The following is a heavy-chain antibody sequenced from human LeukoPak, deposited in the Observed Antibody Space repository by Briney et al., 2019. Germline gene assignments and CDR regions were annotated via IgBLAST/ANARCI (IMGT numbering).Heavy chain of an antibody. CDR1: GFTVSSNY. CDR3: ARVRRGLRYCSSTSCYGYYYYYMDV. V-gene: IGHV3-53*05. J-gene: IGHJ6*03. Sequence: GGSLRLSCAASGFTVSSNYMSWVRQAPGKGLEWVSVIYSGGSTYYADSVKGRFTISRDNSKNALYLQMNSLRSEDTAVYYCARVRRGLRYCSSTSCYGYYYYYMDVWGKGTTVTVSS. CDR2: IYSGGST. D-gene: IGHD2-2*01.